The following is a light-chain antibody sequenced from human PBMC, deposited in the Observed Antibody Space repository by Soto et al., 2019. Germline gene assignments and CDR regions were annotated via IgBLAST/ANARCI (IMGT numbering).Light chain of an antibody. CDR1: SSDVGAYSY. CDR2: DVS. Sequence: QSVLTQPPSASSTPGQRVTISCSGSSSDVGAYSYVAWYQQHPGKAPKLIIYDVSDRPSGISNRFSGSKSDNTASLTISGLQAEDEAEYYCSSYTSSRTYVFGTGTKVTAL. CDR3: SSYTSSRTYV. V-gene: IGLV2-14*01. J-gene: IGLJ1*01.